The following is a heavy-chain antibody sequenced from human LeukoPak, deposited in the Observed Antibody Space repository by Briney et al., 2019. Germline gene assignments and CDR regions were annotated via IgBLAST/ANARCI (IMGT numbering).Heavy chain of an antibody. J-gene: IGHJ4*02. CDR3: ARQEYYFDY. V-gene: IGHV4-39*01. CDR2: IYYSGST. Sequence: SETLSLTCTVSGGSISSSSYYWGWIRQPPGKGLEWIGSIYYSGSTHYSPSLKSRVTLSVDTSKNQFSLQLDSVTAADTALYYCARQEYYFDYWGQGTLVTVSS. CDR1: GGSISSSSYY.